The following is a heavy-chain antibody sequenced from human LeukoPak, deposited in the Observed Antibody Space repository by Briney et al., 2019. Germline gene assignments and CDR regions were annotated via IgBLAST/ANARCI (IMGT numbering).Heavy chain of an antibody. CDR2: IRYDGSNK. CDR3: ARLGPDYYDSSGYYYDY. CDR1: EFTFSSYG. J-gene: IGHJ4*02. V-gene: IGHV3-30*02. D-gene: IGHD3-22*01. Sequence: GGSLRLSCAASEFTFSSYGMHWVRQAPGKGLEWVAFIRYDGSNKYYADSVKGRFTISRDNSKNTLYLQMNSLRAEDTAVYYCARLGPDYYDSSGYYYDYWGQGTLVTVSS.